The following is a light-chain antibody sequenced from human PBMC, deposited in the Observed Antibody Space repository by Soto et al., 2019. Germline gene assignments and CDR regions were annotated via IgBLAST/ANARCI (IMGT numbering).Light chain of an antibody. V-gene: IGKV1-39*01. CDR3: QNSYSTPRT. J-gene: IGKJ2*01. CDR1: QSINTY. Sequence: DIQMTQSPSSLSASVGDRVTITCRASQSINTYLNWYQQKPGKAPKLLIYAASSLQSGVPSRFSGSGSGTDFTLTINSLQPEDFATYYCQNSYSTPRTFGQGTKLEI. CDR2: AAS.